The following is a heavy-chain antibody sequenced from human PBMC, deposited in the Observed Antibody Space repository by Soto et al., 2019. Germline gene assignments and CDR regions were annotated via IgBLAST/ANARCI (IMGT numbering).Heavy chain of an antibody. D-gene: IGHD2-15*01. CDR1: GFTFSNYV. CDR3: VAGDQYYGMGV. V-gene: IGHV3-30-3*01. J-gene: IGHJ6*02. Sequence: QVQLVESGGGVVQPGRSLRLSCAASGFTFSNYVLYWVRQAPGKGLEWVAALSYDGSNKHYADSVKGRFTISRDNSKNTLYLQTNSLRAEDTAVYYWVAGDQYYGMGVWGQGTTVTVSS. CDR2: LSYDGSNK.